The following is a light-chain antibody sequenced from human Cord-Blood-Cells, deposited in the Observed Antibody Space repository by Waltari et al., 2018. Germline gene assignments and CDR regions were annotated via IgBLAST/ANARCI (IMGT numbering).Light chain of an antibody. V-gene: IGLV3-21*04. CDR2: YDS. J-gene: IGLJ7*01. Sequence: SYFLTQPPSVSVAPGKTATITFGGTDLGSKSAPWYQQKPGQAPVLVIYYDSDRPSGIPGRFSGSNSGNTATLTISRVEAGDEADYYCQVWDSSSDHAVFGGGTQLTVL. CDR3: QVWDSSSDHAV. CDR1: DLGSKS.